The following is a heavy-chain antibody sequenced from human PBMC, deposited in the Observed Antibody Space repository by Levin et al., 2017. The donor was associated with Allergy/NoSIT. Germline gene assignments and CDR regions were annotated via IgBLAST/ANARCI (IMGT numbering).Heavy chain of an antibody. J-gene: IGHJ4*02. CDR3: TTYSSSWYYFDY. CDR2: IKSKTDGGTI. V-gene: IGHV3-15*01. D-gene: IGHD6-13*01. CDR1: GFTFSNAW. Sequence: AGGSLRLSCAASGFTFSNAWMSWVRQAPGKGLEWVGRIKSKTDGGTIEYAAPVKGRFTISRDDSKNTLSLQMNSLKTEDTAVYYCTTYSSSWYYFDYWGQGTLVTVSS.